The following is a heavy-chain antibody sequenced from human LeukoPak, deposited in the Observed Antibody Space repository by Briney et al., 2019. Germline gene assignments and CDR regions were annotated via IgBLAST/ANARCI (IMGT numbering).Heavy chain of an antibody. J-gene: IGHJ4*02. CDR1: GGSISSGGYY. D-gene: IGHD3-3*01. V-gene: IGHV4-30-2*01. CDR2: IYHSGST. Sequence: SETLSLTCTVSGGSISSGGYYWSWIRQPPGKGLEWIGYIYHSGSTYYNPSLKSRVTISVDRSKNQFSLKLSSVTAADTAVYYCARGSAYDFWSGPPDYWGQGTLVTVSS. CDR3: ARGSAYDFWSGPPDY.